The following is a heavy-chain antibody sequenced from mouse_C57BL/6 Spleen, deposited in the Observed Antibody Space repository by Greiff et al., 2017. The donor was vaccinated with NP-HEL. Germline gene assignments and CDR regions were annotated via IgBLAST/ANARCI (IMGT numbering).Heavy chain of an antibody. V-gene: IGHV1-61*01. CDR1: GYTFTSYW. CDR3: ARGDGPFDY. D-gene: IGHD2-3*01. Sequence: VQLQQPGAELVRPGSSVKLSCKASGYTFTSYWMDWVKQRPGQGLEWIGNIYPSDSETHYNQKFKDKATLTVDKSSSTAYMQLSSLTSEDSAVYYCARGDGPFDYWGQGTTLTVSS. CDR2: IYPSDSET. J-gene: IGHJ2*01.